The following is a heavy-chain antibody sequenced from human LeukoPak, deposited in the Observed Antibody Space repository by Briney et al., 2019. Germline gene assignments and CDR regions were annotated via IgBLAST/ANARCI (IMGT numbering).Heavy chain of an antibody. CDR1: GFTFSSYA. CDR2: ISYDGSNK. J-gene: IGHJ6*02. V-gene: IGHV3-30-3*01. Sequence: AGGSLRLSCAASGFTFSSYAMHWVRQAPGKGLEWVALISYDGSNKYYADSVKGRFTISRDNSKNTLYLHMNSLRAEDTAVYYCGRPMFCSKYYYGVDVWGRGTTVTVSS. D-gene: IGHD6-13*01. CDR3: GRPMFCSKYYYGVDV.